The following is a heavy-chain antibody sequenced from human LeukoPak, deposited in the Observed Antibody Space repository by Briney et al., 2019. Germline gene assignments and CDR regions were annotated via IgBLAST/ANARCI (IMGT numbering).Heavy chain of an antibody. D-gene: IGHD6-6*01. V-gene: IGHV4-59*01. J-gene: IGHJ4*02. CDR3: ARGRSSSYYFDY. CDR2: IYYSGST. Sequence: SETLSLTCTVSGGSISSYYWSWIRQPPGKGLEWIGYIYYSGSTNYNPSLKSRVTISVDTSKNQFSLKLSSVTAADPAVYYCARGRSSSYYFDYWGQGALVTVSS. CDR1: GGSISSYY.